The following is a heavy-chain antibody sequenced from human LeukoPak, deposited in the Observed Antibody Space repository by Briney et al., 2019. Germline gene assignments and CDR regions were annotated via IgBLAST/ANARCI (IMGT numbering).Heavy chain of an antibody. CDR2: IRYDGSNK. V-gene: IGHV3-30*02. CDR1: GFTFSSYG. J-gene: IGHJ4*02. D-gene: IGHD3-10*01. CDR3: AKSELSTYYYGSGSFAGADY. Sequence: GGSLRLSCAASGFTFSSYGMHWVRQAPGKGLEWVAFIRYDGSNKYYADSVKGRFTISRDNSKNTLYLQMNSLRAEDTAVYYCAKSELSTYYYGSGSFAGADYWGQGTLVTASS.